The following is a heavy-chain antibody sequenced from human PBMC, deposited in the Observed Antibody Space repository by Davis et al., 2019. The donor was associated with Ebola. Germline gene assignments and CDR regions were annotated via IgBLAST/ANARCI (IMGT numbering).Heavy chain of an antibody. CDR1: GGHISGYY. V-gene: IGHV4-34*01. CDR2: INHSGST. J-gene: IGHJ4*02. Sequence: SETLSLTCTVSGGHISGYYWSWIRQPPGKGLEWIGEINHSGSTNYNPSLKSRVTISVDASKNQFSLKLSSVTAADTAVYYCARGIRWGQGTLVTVSS. CDR3: ARGIR.